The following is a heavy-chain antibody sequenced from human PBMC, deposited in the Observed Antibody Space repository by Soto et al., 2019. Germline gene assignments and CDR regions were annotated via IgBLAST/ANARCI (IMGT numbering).Heavy chain of an antibody. Sequence: SETLSLTCTVSGGSISSYYWSWIRQPPGKGLEWIGYIYYSGSTNYNPSLKSRVTISVDTSKNQFSLKLSSVTAADTAVYYCARPLFGRGNWFDLWGQGTLVTVSS. CDR1: GGSISSYY. V-gene: IGHV4-59*01. D-gene: IGHD3-10*01. CDR2: IYYSGST. J-gene: IGHJ5*02. CDR3: ARPLFGRGNWFDL.